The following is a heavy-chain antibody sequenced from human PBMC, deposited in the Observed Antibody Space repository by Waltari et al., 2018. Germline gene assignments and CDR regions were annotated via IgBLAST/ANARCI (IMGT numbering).Heavy chain of an antibody. D-gene: IGHD7-27*01. CDR2: IYYSGST. V-gene: IGHV4-39*01. CDR1: GGSISSSSYY. CDR3: ARRFQELGIGWFDP. J-gene: IGHJ5*02. Sequence: QLQLQESGPGLVKPSETLSLTCTVSGGSISSSSYYWGWIRQPPGKGLEWIGSIYYSGSTYYNPSLKSRVTISVDTSKNQFSLKLSSVTAADTAVYYCARRFQELGIGWFDPWGQGTLVTVSS.